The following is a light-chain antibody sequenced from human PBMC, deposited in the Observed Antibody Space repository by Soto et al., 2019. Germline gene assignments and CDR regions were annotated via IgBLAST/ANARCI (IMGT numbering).Light chain of an antibody. V-gene: IGKV1-39*01. CDR3: QQSYSTPSIT. CDR2: AAS. J-gene: IGKJ5*01. CDR1: QSISSY. Sequence: DIQVTQYPSSLSASERDRVTITCRASQSISSYLNWYQQKPGKAPKLLIYAASSLQSGVPSRFSGSGSGTDFTLTVSSLQPEDFATYYCQQSYSTPSITFGQVRLLAVK.